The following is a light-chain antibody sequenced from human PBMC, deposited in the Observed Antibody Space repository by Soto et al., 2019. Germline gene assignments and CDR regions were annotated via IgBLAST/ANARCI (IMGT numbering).Light chain of an antibody. CDR3: QKYGSSPPYT. Sequence: EIVLTQSPATLSLSPGERATLSCRASQSVSSTNLAWYQQKPGQAARLLIYGASSRATGIPDRFSGSGSGTDFTLTISRLEPEDFAVYYCQKYGSSPPYTFGQGTKLEIK. V-gene: IGKV3-20*01. J-gene: IGKJ2*01. CDR2: GAS. CDR1: QSVSSTN.